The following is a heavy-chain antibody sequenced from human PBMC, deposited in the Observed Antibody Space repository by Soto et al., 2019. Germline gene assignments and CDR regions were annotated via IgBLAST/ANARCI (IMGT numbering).Heavy chain of an antibody. V-gene: IGHV3-23*01. Sequence: GGSLRLSCAASGFTFSNYAMNWVRQAPEKGLERVSFMSGSGGRADYADSVKGRFTISRDNSRNTLYLQMNSLRPEDSAVYYCAREFAPGSPNYDSWGLGTLVTVSS. CDR3: AREFAPGSPNYDS. D-gene: IGHD3-10*01. J-gene: IGHJ4*02. CDR1: GFTFSNYA. CDR2: MSGSGGRA.